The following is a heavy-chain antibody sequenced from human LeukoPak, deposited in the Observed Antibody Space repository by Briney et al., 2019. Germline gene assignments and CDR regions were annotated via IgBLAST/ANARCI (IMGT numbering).Heavy chain of an antibody. V-gene: IGHV3-21*01. D-gene: IGHD5-12*01. Sequence: PGGSLRLSCAASGFTFNSYSMNWVRQAPGKGLEWVSSISGSNSYIYYADSMKGRFTISRDNSKNTLYLQMNSLRAEDTAVYYCAKEGGASRFDYWGQGTLVTVSS. CDR3: AKEGGASRFDY. CDR2: ISGSNSYI. J-gene: IGHJ4*02. CDR1: GFTFNSYS.